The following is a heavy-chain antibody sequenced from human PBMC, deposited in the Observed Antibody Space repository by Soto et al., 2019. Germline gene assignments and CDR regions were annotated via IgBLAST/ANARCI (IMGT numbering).Heavy chain of an antibody. J-gene: IGHJ6*02. CDR2: IYYSGST. Sequence: SETLSLTCTVSGGSISSGDYYWSWIRQPPGKGLEWIGYIYYSGSTYYNPSLKSRVTISVDTSKNQFSLKLSSVTAADTAVYYCARGPLGESLYYYYYYGMDVWGQGTTVTVSS. CDR1: GGSISSGDYY. CDR3: ARGPLGESLYYYYYYGMDV. D-gene: IGHD3-10*01. V-gene: IGHV4-30-4*01.